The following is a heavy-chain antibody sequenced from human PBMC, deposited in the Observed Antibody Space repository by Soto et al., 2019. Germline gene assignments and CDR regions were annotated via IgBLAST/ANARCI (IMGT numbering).Heavy chain of an antibody. D-gene: IGHD2-15*01. CDR2: ISGSGGST. Sequence: GGSLRLSCAASGFTFSSYAMSWVRQAPGKGLEWVSAISGSGGSTYYADSVKGRFTISRDNSKNTLYLQMNSLRAEDTAVYYCAKKIGYCSGCSRYWYYFDYWGQGTLVTVSS. J-gene: IGHJ4*02. V-gene: IGHV3-23*01. CDR3: AKKIGYCSGCSRYWYYFDY. CDR1: GFTFSSYA.